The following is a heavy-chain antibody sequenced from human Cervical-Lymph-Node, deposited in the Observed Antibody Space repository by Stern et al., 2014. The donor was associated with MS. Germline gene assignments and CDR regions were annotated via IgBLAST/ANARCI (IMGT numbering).Heavy chain of an antibody. V-gene: IGHV1-8*01. CDR1: GYIFTSDD. Sequence: QVQLGQSGAEVKKPGASVKVSCKASGYIFTSDDINWVRQASGQGLEWMAWINPDSGDTGYAQKFQGRVTLTRDTSINTAYMEMTSLTSDDTAIYYCTKAWESWGQGTLITVSS. CDR2: INPDSGDT. CDR3: TKAWES. D-gene: IGHD1-26*01. J-gene: IGHJ5*02.